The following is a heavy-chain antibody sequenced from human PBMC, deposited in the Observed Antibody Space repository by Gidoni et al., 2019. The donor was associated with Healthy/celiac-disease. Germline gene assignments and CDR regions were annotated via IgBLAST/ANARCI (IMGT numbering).Heavy chain of an antibody. J-gene: IGHJ4*02. CDR2: ISSSSSYI. D-gene: IGHD3-22*01. V-gene: IGHV3-21*01. CDR1: GFTFSSYS. Sequence: EVQLVESGGGLVKPGGSLRLSCAASGFTFSSYSMNWVRQAPGKGLEWVSSISSSSSYIYYADSVKGRFTISRDNAKNSLYLQMNSLRAEDTAVYYCARDPVNYYDSSGYYYVNHFDYWGQGTLVTVSS. CDR3: ARDPVNYYDSSGYYYVNHFDY.